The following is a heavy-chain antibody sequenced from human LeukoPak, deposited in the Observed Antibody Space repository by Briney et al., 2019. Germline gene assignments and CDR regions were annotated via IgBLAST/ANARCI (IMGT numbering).Heavy chain of an antibody. J-gene: IGHJ6*03. CDR1: GYSFTSYW. CDR2: IYPGDYDT. CDR3: ARRSAPAAILGDYYYYYMDV. D-gene: IGHD2-2*02. Sequence: GESLKISCKGSGYSFTSYWIGWVRQIPGKGLEWMAIIYPGDYDTRYSPSFQGQVTISADKSISTAYLQWSSLKASDTAMYYCARRSAPAAILGDYYYYYMDVWGKGTTVTVSS. V-gene: IGHV5-51*01.